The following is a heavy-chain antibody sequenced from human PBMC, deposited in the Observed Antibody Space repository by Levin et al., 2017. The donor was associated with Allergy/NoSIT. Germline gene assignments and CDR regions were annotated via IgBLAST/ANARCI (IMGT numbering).Heavy chain of an antibody. D-gene: IGHD3-9*01. CDR1: GGSISSYY. J-gene: IGHJ6*03. Sequence: SSETLSLTCTVSGGSISSYYWSWIRQPPGKGLEWIGYIYYSGITNYNPSLKSRVTISVDTSKNQFSLKQSSVTAADTAVYDCARSRYDILTGEYSSWDYYYMDGWGKGTTVTVSS. CDR2: IYYSGIT. CDR3: ARSRYDILTGEYSSWDYYYMDG. V-gene: IGHV4-59*01.